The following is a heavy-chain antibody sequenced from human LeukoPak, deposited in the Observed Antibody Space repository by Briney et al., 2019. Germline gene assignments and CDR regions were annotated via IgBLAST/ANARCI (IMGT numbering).Heavy chain of an antibody. CDR2: INHSGST. Sequence: SETLSLTCTVSGYSISSGYYWGWIRQPPGKGLEWIGEINHSGSTNYNPSLKSRVTISVDTSKNQFSLKLSSVTAADMAVYYCARRGSMTGPPPLWGQGTLVTVSS. V-gene: IGHV4-38-2*02. J-gene: IGHJ4*02. CDR3: ARRGSMTGPPPL. D-gene: IGHD6-6*01. CDR1: GYSISSGYY.